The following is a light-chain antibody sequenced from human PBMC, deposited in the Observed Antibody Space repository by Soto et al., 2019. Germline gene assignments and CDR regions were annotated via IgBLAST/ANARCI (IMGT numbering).Light chain of an antibody. CDR1: QSVSSN. Sequence: EIVMTQSPATLSVSPGERATLSCRASQSVSSNLAWYQQKPGQAPRLLIYGASTRATGIPARFSGSGSGTDFTLTISRLEPKDFAVYYCQQYGSSGTFGQGTKVDIK. CDR3: QQYGSSGT. J-gene: IGKJ1*01. CDR2: GAS. V-gene: IGKV3-15*01.